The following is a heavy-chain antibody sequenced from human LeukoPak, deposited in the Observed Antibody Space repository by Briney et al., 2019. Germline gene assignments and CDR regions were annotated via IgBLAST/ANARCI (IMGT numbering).Heavy chain of an antibody. CDR3: ARRGYCSSTSCYEGTNWFDP. D-gene: IGHD2-2*01. J-gene: IGHJ5*02. CDR2: IDPSDSYT. CDR1: GYSFTSYW. Sequence: GESLKISCKGSGYSFTSYWISWVRQMPGKGLEWMGRIDPSDSYTNYSPSFQGHVTISADKSTSTAYLQWSSLKASDTAMYYCARRGYCSSTSCYEGTNWFDPWGQGTLATVSS. V-gene: IGHV5-10-1*01.